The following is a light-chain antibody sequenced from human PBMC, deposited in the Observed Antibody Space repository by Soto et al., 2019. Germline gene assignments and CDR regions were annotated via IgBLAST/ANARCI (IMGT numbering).Light chain of an antibody. V-gene: IGKV3-20*01. Sequence: EIVFTQSADTLSFCAVERATLSCTASQSVRSSFLAWYQQKPGQAPRLLIYGASSRATGIPDRFSGSGSGTDFTLTISRLEPEDFATYYCQQTYSTPQPFGQGTRLEIK. CDR3: QQTYSTPQP. J-gene: IGKJ5*01. CDR2: GAS. CDR1: QSVRSSF.